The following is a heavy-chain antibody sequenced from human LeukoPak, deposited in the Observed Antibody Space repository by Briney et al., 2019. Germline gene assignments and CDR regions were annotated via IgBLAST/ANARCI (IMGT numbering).Heavy chain of an antibody. CDR1: GYTFTGYY. Sequence: ASVKVSCKASGYTFTGYYMHWVRQAPGQGLEWMGWINPNSGGTNYAQKFQGRVTMTRDTSISTAYMELSRLRSDDTAVYYCARVIFVAAAFDYWGQGTLVTVPS. D-gene: IGHD6-19*01. V-gene: IGHV1-2*02. CDR3: ARVIFVAAAFDY. J-gene: IGHJ4*02. CDR2: INPNSGGT.